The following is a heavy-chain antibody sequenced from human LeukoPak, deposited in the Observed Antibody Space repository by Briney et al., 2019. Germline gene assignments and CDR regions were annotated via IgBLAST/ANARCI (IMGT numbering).Heavy chain of an antibody. D-gene: IGHD6-13*01. CDR2: IYHSGST. CDR1: GGSISSSNW. CDR3: ARDVAAAGRVFQH. V-gene: IGHV4-4*02. Sequence: SGTLSLTCAVSGGSISSSNWWSWVRQPPGKGLEWIGEIYHSGSTNYNPSLKSRVTISVDKSKNQFSLKLSSVTAADTAVYYCARDVAAAGRVFQHWGQGTLVTVSS. J-gene: IGHJ1*01.